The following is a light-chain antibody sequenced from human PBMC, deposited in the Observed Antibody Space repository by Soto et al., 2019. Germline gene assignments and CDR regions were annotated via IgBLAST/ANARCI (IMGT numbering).Light chain of an antibody. CDR2: GAF. J-gene: IGKJ1*01. CDR1: QSVSSN. Sequence: EIVMTQSPVTLSVSPGERATLSCRASQSVSSNLAWYQQKPGQAPSLLIYGAFTRATGIPARFSGTGAGTEVTLTISSLTSEDFALYYCQQYNDWPLTFGQGTNVEIK. CDR3: QQYNDWPLT. V-gene: IGKV3-15*01.